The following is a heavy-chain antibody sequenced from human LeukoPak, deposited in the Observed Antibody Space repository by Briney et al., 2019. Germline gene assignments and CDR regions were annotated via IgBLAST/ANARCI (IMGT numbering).Heavy chain of an antibody. CDR1: RFTFSSYN. CDR2: ISSSNSTI. Sequence: PGGSLRLSCAASRFTFSSYNMNCVPQAPGKGVEWVLYISSSNSTIYYADSVKGRFTISRHNAKDSLYLQMNSLRAEDTAVYYCARVTMVRGVITDYWGQGTLVTVSS. D-gene: IGHD3-10*01. CDR3: ARVTMVRGVITDY. V-gene: IGHV3-48*01. J-gene: IGHJ4*02.